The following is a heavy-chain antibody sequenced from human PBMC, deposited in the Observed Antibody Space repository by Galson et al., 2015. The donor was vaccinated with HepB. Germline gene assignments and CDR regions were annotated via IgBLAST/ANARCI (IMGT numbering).Heavy chain of an antibody. Sequence: SLRLSCAASGFTVSSNYMSWVRQAPGKGLEWVSVIYSGGSTYYADSVKGRFTISRDNSKNTLYLQMNSLRAEDTAVYYCARSLPRGGYPFDYWGQGTLVTVSS. V-gene: IGHV3-53*01. CDR1: GFTVSSNY. J-gene: IGHJ4*02. CDR3: ARSLPRGGYPFDY. D-gene: IGHD3-10*01. CDR2: IYSGGST.